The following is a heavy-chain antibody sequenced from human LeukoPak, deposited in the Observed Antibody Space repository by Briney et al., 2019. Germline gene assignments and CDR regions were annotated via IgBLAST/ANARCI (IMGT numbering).Heavy chain of an antibody. CDR3: ARQCCRGASPGFDP. J-gene: IGHJ5*02. CDR2: IYPGDSDT. CDR1: GYSFTDYW. V-gene: IGHV5-51*01. D-gene: IGHD3-10*01. Sequence: GESLKISCKGSGYSFTDYWIAWVRQMPGKGLEWMGSIYPGDSDTRYSPSFQGQVTFSADKSISTAYLPWSSLRASDTAIYYCARQCCRGASPGFDPWGQGTLVTVSS.